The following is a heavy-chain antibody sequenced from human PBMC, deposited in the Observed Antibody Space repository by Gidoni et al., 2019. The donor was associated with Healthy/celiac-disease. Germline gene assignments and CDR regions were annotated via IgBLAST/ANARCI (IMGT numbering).Heavy chain of an antibody. D-gene: IGHD3-22*01. V-gene: IGHV4-59*01. Sequence: QVQLQESGPGLVKPSETLSLTCTVSGGSISSYYWSWIRQPPGKGREWIGYIYYSGSTNYNPTLKSRVTISVDTSKNQFSLKLSSVTAADTAVYYCARGGRGNYYDDPWLYYGMDVWGQGTTVTVSS. J-gene: IGHJ6*02. CDR3: ARGGRGNYYDDPWLYYGMDV. CDR2: IYYSGST. CDR1: GGSISSYY.